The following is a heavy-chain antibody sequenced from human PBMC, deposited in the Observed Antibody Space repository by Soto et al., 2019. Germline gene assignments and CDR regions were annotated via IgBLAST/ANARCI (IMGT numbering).Heavy chain of an antibody. J-gene: IGHJ4*02. V-gene: IGHV6-1*01. CDR3: ARSSSVFDN. D-gene: IGHD6-6*01. CDR2: TYYRSKWYN. Sequence: SQTLSLTCAISGDSVSSKSAAWNWIRQSPSRGLEWLGRTYYRSKWYNEYAVAVKGRITVNPDTSSSGSSLQLSSATTEDTPVYFGARSSSVFDNWGQGTQVTVS. CDR1: GDSVSSKSAA.